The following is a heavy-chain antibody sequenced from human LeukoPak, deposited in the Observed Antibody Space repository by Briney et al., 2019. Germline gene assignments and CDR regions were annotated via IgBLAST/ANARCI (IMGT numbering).Heavy chain of an antibody. CDR1: GFTFSTYN. V-gene: IGHV3-30*02. CDR3: AKDSGYSYGHGLDY. D-gene: IGHD5-18*01. Sequence: GGSLRLSCAASGFTFSTYNMHWVRQAPGKGLEWVALMLSDESNKYHADSVKGRFTVSRDNSKNALFLQMNSLRDEDTAVYYCAKDSGYSYGHGLDYWGQGTLVTVSS. CDR2: MLSDESNK. J-gene: IGHJ4*02.